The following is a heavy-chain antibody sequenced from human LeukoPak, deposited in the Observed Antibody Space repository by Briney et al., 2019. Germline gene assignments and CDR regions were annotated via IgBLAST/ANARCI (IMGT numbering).Heavy chain of an antibody. V-gene: IGHV1-2*02. CDR1: GYTFTGYY. CDR2: INPNSGGT. J-gene: IGHJ3*02. CDR3: ASLPVSGSYGAFDI. D-gene: IGHD1-26*01. Sequence: ASVKVSCKASGYTFTGYYMHWVLQAPGQGLEWMGWINPNSGGTNYAQKFQGRVTMTRDTSISTAYMELSRLRSDDMAVYYCASLPVSGSYGAFDIWGQGTMVTVSS.